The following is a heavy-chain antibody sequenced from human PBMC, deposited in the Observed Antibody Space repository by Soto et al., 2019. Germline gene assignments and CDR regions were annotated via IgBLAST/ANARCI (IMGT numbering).Heavy chain of an antibody. J-gene: IGHJ4*02. CDR1: GFTFSSDA. Sequence: PGGSLRLSCAASGFTFSSDAMSWVRQAPGKGLEWVSAISGSGGSTYYADSVKGRFTISRDNSKNTLYLQMNSLRAEDTAVYYCARVATISWATYDYWGQGTLVTVSS. V-gene: IGHV3-23*01. D-gene: IGHD5-12*01. CDR2: ISGSGGST. CDR3: ARVATISWATYDY.